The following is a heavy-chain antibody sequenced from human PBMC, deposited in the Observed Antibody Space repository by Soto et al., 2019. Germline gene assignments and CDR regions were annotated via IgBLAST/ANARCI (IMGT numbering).Heavy chain of an antibody. J-gene: IGHJ1*01. CDR3: TRQNLRDYYDSSGPFQH. Sequence: GGSLRLSCAASGFTFSRYAMHWVRQAPGKGLECVAVISYDGSNKYYADSVKGRFTISRDNSKNTLYLQMNNLRAEDTAVYYCTRQNLRDYYDSSGPFQHWGQGTLVTVSS. CDR1: GFTFSRYA. V-gene: IGHV3-30-3*01. D-gene: IGHD3-22*01. CDR2: ISYDGSNK.